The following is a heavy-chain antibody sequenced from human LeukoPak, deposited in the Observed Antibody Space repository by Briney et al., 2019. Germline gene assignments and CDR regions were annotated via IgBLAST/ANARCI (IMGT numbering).Heavy chain of an antibody. Sequence: GGSLRLSCAASGFTFSSYWMSWVRQAPGKGLEWVANIKQDGSEKYYVDSVKGRFTISRDNAKNSLYLQMNSLRAEDTAVYYCARVRPNYYDSSGYYHWGQGTLVTVSS. V-gene: IGHV3-7*01. J-gene: IGHJ5*02. CDR1: GFTFSSYW. D-gene: IGHD3-22*01. CDR3: ARVRPNYYDSSGYYH. CDR2: IKQDGSEK.